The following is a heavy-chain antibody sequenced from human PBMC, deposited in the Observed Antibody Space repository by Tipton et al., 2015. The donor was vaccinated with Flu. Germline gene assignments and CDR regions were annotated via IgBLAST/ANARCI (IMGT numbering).Heavy chain of an antibody. CDR1: GGSFSGYY. Sequence: TLSLTCAVYGGSFSGYYWTYIRQPPGKGLEWIGEINHSGSTNYNPPLKSRVTISVDTSKNQFSLKLSSATAADTAVYYCARGPLLDLWGRGTLVTVSS. J-gene: IGHJ2*01. D-gene: IGHD5/OR15-5a*01. V-gene: IGHV4-34*01. CDR3: ARGPLLDL. CDR2: INHSGST.